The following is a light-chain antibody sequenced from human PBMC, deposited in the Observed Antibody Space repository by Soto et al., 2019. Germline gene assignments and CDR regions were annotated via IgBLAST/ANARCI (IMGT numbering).Light chain of an antibody. CDR3: QHYNSYSEA. CDR1: QTISSR. J-gene: IGKJ1*01. V-gene: IGKV1-5*03. Sequence: DIQTTQSPSTLSGSVGDRFTITCRSSQTISSRLAWYQQKPGKAPKLLIYKASTLKSGVPSRFSGSGSGTEFTLTISSLQPDDFATYYCQHYNSYSEAFGQGTKVDIK. CDR2: KAS.